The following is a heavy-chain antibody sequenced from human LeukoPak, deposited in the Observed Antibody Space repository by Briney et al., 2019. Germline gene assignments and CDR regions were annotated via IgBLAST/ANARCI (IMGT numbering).Heavy chain of an antibody. CDR2: INHSGST. J-gene: IGHJ3*02. V-gene: IGHV4-34*01. D-gene: IGHD2-15*01. CDR1: GGSFSGYY. Sequence: SETLSLTCAVYGGSFSGYYWSWIRQPPGKGLEWIGEINHSGSTNYNPSLKSRVTISVDTSKNQFSLKLSSVTAADTAVYYCARVSEYCSGGSCFRRNGHDAFDIWGQGTMVTVSS. CDR3: ARVSEYCSGGSCFRRNGHDAFDI.